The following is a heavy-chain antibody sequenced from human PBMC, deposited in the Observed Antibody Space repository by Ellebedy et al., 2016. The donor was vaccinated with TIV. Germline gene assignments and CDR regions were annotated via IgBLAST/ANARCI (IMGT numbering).Heavy chain of an antibody. Sequence: SETLSLXXTVSGGSISSYYWSWIRQPPGKGLEWIGSIYYSGSTYYNPSLKSRVTISVDTSKNQFSLKLSSVTAADTAVYYCARDRAYYGMDVWGQGTTVTVSS. CDR1: GGSISSYY. CDR2: IYYSGST. V-gene: IGHV4-59*01. CDR3: ARDRAYYGMDV. J-gene: IGHJ6*02.